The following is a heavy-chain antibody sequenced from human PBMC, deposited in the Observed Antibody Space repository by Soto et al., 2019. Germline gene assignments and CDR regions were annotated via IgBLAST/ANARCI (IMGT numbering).Heavy chain of an antibody. CDR3: TRAAGFFYGVDV. Sequence: PXESLSLSCAASGFIFSDYEMNWVRQAPGKGLEWIAHISFSGSTIYYADSVKGRFSISRDNSKNFLYLQMSGLRADDSAVYYCTRAAGFFYGVDVWGLGTTVTVSS. D-gene: IGHD3-10*01. V-gene: IGHV3-48*03. J-gene: IGHJ6*02. CDR2: ISFSGSTI. CDR1: GFIFSDYE.